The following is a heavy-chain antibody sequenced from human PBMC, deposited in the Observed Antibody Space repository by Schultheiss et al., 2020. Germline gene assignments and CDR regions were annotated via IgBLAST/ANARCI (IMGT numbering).Heavy chain of an antibody. Sequence: SETLSLTCTVSGGSISSGGYYWSWIRQHPGKGLEWIGYIYYSGSTNYNPSLKSRVTISVDTSKNQFSLKLSSVTAADTAVYYCARAMVGDAFDIWGQGTMVTVSS. CDR1: GGSISSGGYY. CDR2: IYYSGST. V-gene: IGHV4-61*08. J-gene: IGHJ3*02. CDR3: ARAMVGDAFDI. D-gene: IGHD2-15*01.